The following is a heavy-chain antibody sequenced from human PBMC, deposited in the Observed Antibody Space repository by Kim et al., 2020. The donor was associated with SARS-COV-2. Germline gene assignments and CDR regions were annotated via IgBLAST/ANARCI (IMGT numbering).Heavy chain of an antibody. CDR1: GYTFTSYA. Sequence: ASVKVSCKASGYTFTSYAMHWVRQAPGQRLEWMGWINAGNGNTKYSQKFQGRVTITRDTSASTAYMELSSLRSEDTAVYYCARGGVGSSGYPYYFDYWGQGTLVTVSS. V-gene: IGHV1-3*01. CDR3: ARGGVGSSGYPYYFDY. D-gene: IGHD3-22*01. CDR2: INAGNGNT. J-gene: IGHJ4*02.